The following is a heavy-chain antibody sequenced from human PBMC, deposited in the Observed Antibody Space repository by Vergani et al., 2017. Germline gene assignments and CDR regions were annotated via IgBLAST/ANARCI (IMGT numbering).Heavy chain of an antibody. J-gene: IGHJ4*02. D-gene: IGHD3-16*01. CDR1: GYTFTSYA. Sequence: VQSGDEVKKPGASVKVSCKASGYTFTSYAMNWVRQAPGQGLEWMGWINTNTGNPTYAQGFTGRFVFSLDTSVSTAYLQISSLKAEDTAVYYCAREYRPGGGRRGALDYWGQGTLVTVSS. CDR3: AREYRPGGGRRGALDY. CDR2: INTNTGNP. V-gene: IGHV7-4-1*02.